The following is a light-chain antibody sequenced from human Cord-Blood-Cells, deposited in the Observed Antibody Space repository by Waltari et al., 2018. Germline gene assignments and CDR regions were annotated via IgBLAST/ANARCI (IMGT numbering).Light chain of an antibody. V-gene: IGLV2-14*03. CDR3: SSYTSSSTWV. J-gene: IGLJ3*02. CDR1: SSDVVGYNY. Sequence: QSALTQPASVSGSPGQSITISCTGTSSDVVGYNYVSWYQQHPGKAPQLMIYDVNKRPSWVSNRFSGSKSGNTASLTISGLQAEDEADYYCSSYTSSSTWVFGGGTKLTVL. CDR2: DVN.